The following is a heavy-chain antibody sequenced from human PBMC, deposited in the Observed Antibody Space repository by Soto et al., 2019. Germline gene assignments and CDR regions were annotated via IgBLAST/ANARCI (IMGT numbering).Heavy chain of an antibody. CDR1: GGSVSSGSYY. J-gene: IGHJ4*02. CDR3: ASLYCSSTSCYSDY. Sequence: NPSETLSLTCTVSGGSVSSGSYYWSWIRQPPGKGLEWIGYIYYSGSTNYNPSLKSRVTISVDTSKNQFSLKLSSVTAADTAVYYCASLYCSSTSCYSDYWGQGTLVTVSS. D-gene: IGHD2-2*01. V-gene: IGHV4-61*01. CDR2: IYYSGST.